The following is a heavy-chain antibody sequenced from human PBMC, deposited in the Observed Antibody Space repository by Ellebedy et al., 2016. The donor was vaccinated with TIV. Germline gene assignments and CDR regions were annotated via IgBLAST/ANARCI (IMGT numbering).Heavy chain of an antibody. Sequence: GESLKISCAASGFTVSSNYMSWVRQAPGKGLEWVSVIYSGGSTYYADSVKGRFTISRDNSKNTLYLQMNSLRAEDTDVDYCSIRGGKASGSYLPIDSWGQGTLVTVSS. J-gene: IGHJ4*02. CDR3: SIRGGKASGSYLPIDS. V-gene: IGHV3-53*01. CDR1: GFTVSSNY. D-gene: IGHD1-26*01. CDR2: IYSGGST.